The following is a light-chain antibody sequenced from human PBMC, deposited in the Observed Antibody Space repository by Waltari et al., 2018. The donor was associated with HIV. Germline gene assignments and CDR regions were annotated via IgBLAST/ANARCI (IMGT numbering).Light chain of an antibody. V-gene: IGKV1-39*01. CDR3: QQTYSTVA. Sequence: DIQMTQSPSSLSASVGDRVTITCRASQRISTYLNWYQQKPGKAPKVLIYAASSLQSGVPSRFSGSGSGTDFTLTISSLQPEDFATYYCQQTYSTVAFGGGTKVEIK. CDR2: AAS. CDR1: QRISTY. J-gene: IGKJ4*01.